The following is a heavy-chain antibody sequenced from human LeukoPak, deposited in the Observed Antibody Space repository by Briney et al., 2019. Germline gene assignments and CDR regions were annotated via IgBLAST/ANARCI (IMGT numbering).Heavy chain of an antibody. J-gene: IGHJ4*02. V-gene: IGHV4-34*01. CDR2: INHSGST. D-gene: IGHD3-3*01. Sequence: PSETLSLTCAVYGGSCSGYYWRWIRQPPGKGLEWMGEINHSGSTNYNPSLKSRVTISVETSKNQFSLKLSSVTAADTAVYYCASLRFLEWLSFDYWGQGTLVTVSS. CDR1: GGSCSGYY. CDR3: ASLRFLEWLSFDY.